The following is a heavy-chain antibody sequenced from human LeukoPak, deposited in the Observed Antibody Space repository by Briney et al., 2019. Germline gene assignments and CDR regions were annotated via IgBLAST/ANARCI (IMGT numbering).Heavy chain of an antibody. CDR3: ARGLYSSSWYAP. J-gene: IGHJ5*02. D-gene: IGHD6-13*01. V-gene: IGHV1-8*01. CDR1: GYTFTSYD. CDR2: MNPNSGNT. Sequence: ASVKVSCKASGYTFTSYDINWVRQGTGQGLEWMGWMNPNSGNTGYAQKFQGRVTMTRNTSISTAYMELSSLRSEDTAVYYCARGLYSSSWYAPWGQGTLVTVSS.